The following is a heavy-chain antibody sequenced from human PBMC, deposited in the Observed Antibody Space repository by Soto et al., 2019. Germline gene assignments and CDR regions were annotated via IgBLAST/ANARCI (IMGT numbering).Heavy chain of an antibody. CDR2: INPNSGGT. CDR3: ARDKGHNWNVLCAFDI. V-gene: IGHV1-2*04. CDR1: GYTFTGYY. Sequence: QVQLVQSGAEVKKPGASVKVSCKASGYTFTGYYMHWVRQDPGQGLEWMGWINPNSGGTNYAQKFQGWVTMTRDTSICTAYMELSRLRSDDTAVSYFARDKGHNWNVLCAFDIWGQGTMVTVSS. J-gene: IGHJ3*02. D-gene: IGHD1-20*01.